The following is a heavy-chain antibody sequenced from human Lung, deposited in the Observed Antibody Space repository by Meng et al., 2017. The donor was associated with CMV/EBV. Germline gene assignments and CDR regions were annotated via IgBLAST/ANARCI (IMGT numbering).Heavy chain of an antibody. D-gene: IGHD3-10*01. J-gene: IGHJ4*02. CDR3: ARGGVTSVRGLDS. CDR1: GYTFSIYY. CDR2: IKPSDGSP. V-gene: IGHV1-46*01. Sequence: ASXXVSXKASGYTFSIYYIHWVRQAPGQGLEWMGTIKPSDGSPIQIQRFQGRLTMTRDTSTSTVYMELSSLRSEDTAVYYCARGGVTSVRGLDSWGQGKXVNGAS.